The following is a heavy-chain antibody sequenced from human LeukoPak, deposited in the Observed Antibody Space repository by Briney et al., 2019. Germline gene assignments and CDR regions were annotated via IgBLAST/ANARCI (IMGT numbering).Heavy chain of an antibody. CDR3: ARVDVQFGTTYCFDY. J-gene: IGHJ4*02. CDR2: IYYSGST. V-gene: IGHV4-31*03. Sequence: PSETLSLTCTVSGGSISSSSYYWGWIRQPPGKGLEWIGYIYYSGSTYYNPSLKSRVTISVDTSKNQFSLKLSSVTAADTAVYYCARVDVQFGTTYCFDYWGQGTLVTVSS. D-gene: IGHD1-1*01. CDR1: GGSISSSSYY.